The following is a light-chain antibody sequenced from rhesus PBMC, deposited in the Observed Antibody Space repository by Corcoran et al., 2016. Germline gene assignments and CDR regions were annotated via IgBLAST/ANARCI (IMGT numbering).Light chain of an antibody. CDR3: LQYNTTPFT. J-gene: IGKJ3*01. CDR1: QGVSSW. V-gene: IGKV1-21*01. CDR2: KAS. Sequence: DIQMTQSPSSLSASVGDNVTITCRASQGVSSWLAWYQQKPGKAPNVLIFKASSLQSGVPSRVSGSGSGTDFTLTISSLQPEDFATYYCLQYNTTPFTFGPGTKLDIK.